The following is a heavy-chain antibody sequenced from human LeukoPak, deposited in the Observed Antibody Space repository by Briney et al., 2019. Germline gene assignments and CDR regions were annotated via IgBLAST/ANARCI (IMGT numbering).Heavy chain of an antibody. CDR3: ARGRGRDQSSPKFDY. J-gene: IGHJ4*02. Sequence: PSETLSLTCTVSGGSISSYYWSWIRQPPGKGLEWIGEINHSGSTNYNPSLKSRVNISVDTSKNQFSLKVSSVTAADTAVYYCARGRGRDQSSPKFDYWGQGTLVTVSS. D-gene: IGHD6-13*01. CDR2: INHSGST. CDR1: GGSISSYY. V-gene: IGHV4-34*01.